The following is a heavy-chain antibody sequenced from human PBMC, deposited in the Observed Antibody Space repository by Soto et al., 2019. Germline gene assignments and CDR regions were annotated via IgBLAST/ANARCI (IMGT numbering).Heavy chain of an antibody. J-gene: IGHJ4*01. CDR3: TGLWFGEIYNY. Sequence: EVELVESGGGLVKPGGSLTLSCVASGFSFKNAWMNWVRQAPGKGLEWVGRIKNKNDGGTTDYAAFVKGRFTISRDASENTLYLRMNGLKTEDTGVYFCTGLWFGEIYNYWGQGSQVTVSS. V-gene: IGHV3-15*07. D-gene: IGHD3-10*01. CDR2: IKNKNDGGTT. CDR1: GFSFKNAW.